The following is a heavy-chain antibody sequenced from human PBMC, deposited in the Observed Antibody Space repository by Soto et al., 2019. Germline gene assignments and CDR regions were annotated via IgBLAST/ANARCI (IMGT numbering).Heavy chain of an antibody. D-gene: IGHD3-10*01. Sequence: ASVKVSCKVSGYTVTALSMHWVRQAPGKGLEWMGGFDPEPNKRIYAQKFQGRFTMTEDTSTDTVYMELSSLRSEDTAVYYCATDLWFGILYGDYWGQGTLVTVSS. CDR1: GYTVTALS. J-gene: IGHJ4*02. CDR3: ATDLWFGILYGDY. CDR2: FDPEPNKR. V-gene: IGHV1-24*01.